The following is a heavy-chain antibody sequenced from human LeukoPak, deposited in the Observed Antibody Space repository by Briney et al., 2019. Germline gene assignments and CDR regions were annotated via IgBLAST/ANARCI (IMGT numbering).Heavy chain of an antibody. V-gene: IGHV3-23*01. CDR3: AKGSAVADLYFDY. CDR2: ITGSGDST. Sequence: GGSLRLSCAASGFTFSTYAMSWVRQAPGKGLEWVSTITGSGDSTYYADSVKGRFTISRDNSKNSLYLQMNGLRAEDTAVYYCAKGSAVADLYFDYWGQGTLVTVSS. J-gene: IGHJ4*02. D-gene: IGHD6-19*01. CDR1: GFTFSTYA.